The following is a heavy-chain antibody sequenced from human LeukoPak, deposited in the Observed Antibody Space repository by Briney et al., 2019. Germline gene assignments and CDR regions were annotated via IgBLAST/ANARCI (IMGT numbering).Heavy chain of an antibody. V-gene: IGHV3-30-3*01. CDR1: GFTFSSYA. CDR3: ARLSTVIT. Sequence: GGSLRLSCAASGFTFSSYAMHWVRQAPGKGLEWVAVISYDGSNKYYADSVKGRFTISRDNAKNTVYLQMNSLRAEDTAVYYCARLSTVITWGQGTLVTVSS. CDR2: ISYDGSNK. D-gene: IGHD4-23*01. J-gene: IGHJ5*02.